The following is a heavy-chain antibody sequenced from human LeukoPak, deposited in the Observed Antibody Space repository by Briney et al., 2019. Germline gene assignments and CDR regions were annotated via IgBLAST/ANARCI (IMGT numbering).Heavy chain of an antibody. J-gene: IGHJ5*02. Sequence: SETLSLTCTVSGGSISSYYWSWIRQPPGKGLEWIGYIYYSGSTNYNPSLKSRVTISVDTSNNHFSLKLNSVTAADTAVYYCARDWFGELLWSWFDPWGQGTLVTVSS. CDR2: IYYSGST. CDR1: GGSISSYY. CDR3: ARDWFGELLWSWFDP. D-gene: IGHD3-10*01. V-gene: IGHV4-59*12.